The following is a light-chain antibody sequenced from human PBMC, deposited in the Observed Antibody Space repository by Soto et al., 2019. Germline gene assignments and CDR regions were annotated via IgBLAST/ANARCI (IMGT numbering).Light chain of an antibody. V-gene: IGKV1-5*01. Sequence: DIQMTQSPATLSASVGDRVTLTCPESQSISSWLAWYQQKPGKAPKLLIYDGSSVESGVPSRFSGSGSGTEFTLTMSSLQPDDFATYYCQKYNSYSTCTFGKGTKVDIK. CDR1: QSISSW. CDR3: QKYNSYSTCT. CDR2: DGS. J-gene: IGKJ1*01.